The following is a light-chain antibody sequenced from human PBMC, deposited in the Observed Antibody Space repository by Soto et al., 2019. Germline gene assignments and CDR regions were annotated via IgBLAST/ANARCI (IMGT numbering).Light chain of an antibody. CDR1: SGSVSTNYY. V-gene: IGLV8-61*01. J-gene: IGLJ2*01. CDR3: VLYMGSVPV. CDR2: RTN. Sequence: QTVVTQEPSFSVSPGGTVTLTCGLSSGSVSTNYYPSWYQQTPGQAPRTLIYRTNTRSSGVPDRFSGSILGNKAALTITRAQADDESDYYCVLYMGSVPVFGGGTKVTVL.